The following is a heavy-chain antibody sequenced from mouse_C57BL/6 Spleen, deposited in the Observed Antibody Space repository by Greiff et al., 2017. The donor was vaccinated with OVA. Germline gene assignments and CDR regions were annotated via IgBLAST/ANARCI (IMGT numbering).Heavy chain of an antibody. CDR1: GYAFTNYL. D-gene: IGHD1-1*01. Sequence: QVQLQQSGAELVRPGTSVKVSCKASGYAFTNYLIEWVKQRPGQGLEWIGVINPGSGGTNYNEKFKGKATLTADKSSSTAYMQISSLTSEGSAVYVCAREGTTVVNAMDYWGQGTSVTVSS. V-gene: IGHV1-54*01. J-gene: IGHJ4*01. CDR3: AREGTTVVNAMDY. CDR2: INPGSGGT.